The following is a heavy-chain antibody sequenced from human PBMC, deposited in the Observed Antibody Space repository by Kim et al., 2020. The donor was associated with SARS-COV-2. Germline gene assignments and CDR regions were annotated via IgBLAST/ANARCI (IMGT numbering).Heavy chain of an antibody. Sequence: LSLTCAASGFTFSSYEMNWVRQAPGKGLEWVSYISSSGSTIYYADSVKGRFTISRDNAKNSLYLQMNSLRAEDTAVYYCARGGTYYDFWSGYYNYYYGMDVWGQGTTVTVSS. V-gene: IGHV3-48*03. J-gene: IGHJ6*02. D-gene: IGHD3-3*01. CDR1: GFTFSSYE. CDR3: ARGGTYYDFWSGYYNYYYGMDV. CDR2: ISSSGSTI.